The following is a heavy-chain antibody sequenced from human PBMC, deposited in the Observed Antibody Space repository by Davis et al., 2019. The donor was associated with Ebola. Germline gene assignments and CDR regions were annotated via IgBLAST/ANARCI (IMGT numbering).Heavy chain of an antibody. Sequence: MPSETLSLTCAVYGGSFSGYYWSWIRQPPGKGLEWIGEINHSGSTNYNPSLKSRVTISVDTSKNQFSLKLSAVTAAHTAVYYCASRYYSARFDYWGQGTLVTVSS. CDR2: INHSGST. D-gene: IGHD3-10*01. J-gene: IGHJ4*02. CDR3: ASRYYSARFDY. CDR1: GGSFSGYY. V-gene: IGHV4-34*01.